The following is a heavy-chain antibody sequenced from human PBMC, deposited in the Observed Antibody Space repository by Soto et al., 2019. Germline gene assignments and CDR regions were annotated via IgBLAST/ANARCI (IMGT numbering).Heavy chain of an antibody. V-gene: IGHV4-34*01. J-gene: IGHJ5*02. Sequence: SETLSLTCAVYGGSFSGYYWSWIRQPPGKGLEWIGEINHSGSTNYNPSLKSRVTISVDTSKNQFSLKLSSVTAADTAVYYCAREGALGYDILTGYYFNWFDPWGQGTLVTVSS. D-gene: IGHD3-9*01. CDR1: GGSFSGYY. CDR2: INHSGST. CDR3: AREGALGYDILTGYYFNWFDP.